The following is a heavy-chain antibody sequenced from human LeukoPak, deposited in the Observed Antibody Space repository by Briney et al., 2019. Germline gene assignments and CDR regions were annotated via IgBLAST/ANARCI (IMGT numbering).Heavy chain of an antibody. CDR3: ARDSSSWYPNSFYFDY. V-gene: IGHV3-30*04. CDR1: GFTFSSYA. J-gene: IGHJ4*02. D-gene: IGHD6-13*01. Sequence: GRSLRLSCAATGFTFSSYAMHRVRQAPGKGLEWVAVISYDGSNKYYADSVKGRFTISRDNSKNTLYLQMNSLRAEDTAVYYCARDSSSWYPNSFYFDYWGQGTLVTVSS. CDR2: ISYDGSNK.